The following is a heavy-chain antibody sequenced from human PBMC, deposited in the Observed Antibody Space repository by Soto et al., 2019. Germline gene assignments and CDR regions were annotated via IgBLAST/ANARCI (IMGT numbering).Heavy chain of an antibody. V-gene: IGHV3-30*18. J-gene: IGHJ6*01. CDR2: ISYDGSIR. CDR3: EKDDAFFDFWTTYPTKRDV. CDR1: GFAFGTYG. D-gene: IGHD3-3*01. Sequence: QGQLAESGGGVVQPGTSLRLSCVAFGFAFGTYGMHWVRQAPGKGLEWVAIISYDGSIRYHGDSVKGRFTISRDNSNNSLYLQMNSLRPKDTAVYYCEKDDAFFDFWTTYPTKRDVWGEGTTVTVS.